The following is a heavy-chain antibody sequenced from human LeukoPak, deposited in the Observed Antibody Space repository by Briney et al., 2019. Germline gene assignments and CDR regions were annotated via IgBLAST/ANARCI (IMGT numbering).Heavy chain of an antibody. CDR1: GFIFSRYG. D-gene: IGHD6-13*01. J-gene: IGHJ4*02. CDR2: ISYDGSNK. V-gene: IGHV3-30*18. CDR3: AKELQAAGTYFEY. Sequence: PGGSLRLSCAASGFIFSRYGMHWVRQAPGKGLEWVAVISYDGSNKYNADSVKGRFTISRDISKNTLHLQMNSLRAEDTAVYYCAKELQAAGTYFEYWGQGTLVTVSS.